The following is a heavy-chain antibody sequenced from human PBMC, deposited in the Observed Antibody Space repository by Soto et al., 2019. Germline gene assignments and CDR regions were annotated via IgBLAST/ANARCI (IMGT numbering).Heavy chain of an antibody. V-gene: IGHV1-18*04. CDR1: GYTFTSYG. D-gene: IGHD3-16*02. CDR3: VTDRWSTLGGIIVDYYYAMDA. CDR2: ISAYHGNT. Sequence: ASVPVSCQASGYTFTSYGISWVRQAPGQGGAWMGWISAYHGNTHYAQKLQDRVTMTPDTSTSTAYMELRSQTSDDTAVYYFVTDRWSTLGGIIVDYYYAMDAWGQGTTVTVSS. J-gene: IGHJ6*02.